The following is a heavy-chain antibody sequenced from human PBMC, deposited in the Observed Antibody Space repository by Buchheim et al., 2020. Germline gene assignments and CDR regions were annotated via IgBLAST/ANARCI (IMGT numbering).Heavy chain of an antibody. Sequence: QVQLVQSGAEVKKPGASVKVSCKASGYTFTSYDINWVRQATGQGLEWMGWINPNSGGTNYAQKFQGRVTMTRDTSISTAYMELSRLRSDDTAVYYCATPGIAVAGTGYWYFDLWGRGTL. CDR3: ATPGIAVAGTGYWYFDL. J-gene: IGHJ2*01. CDR1: GYTFTSYD. D-gene: IGHD6-19*01. CDR2: INPNSGGT. V-gene: IGHV1-2*02.